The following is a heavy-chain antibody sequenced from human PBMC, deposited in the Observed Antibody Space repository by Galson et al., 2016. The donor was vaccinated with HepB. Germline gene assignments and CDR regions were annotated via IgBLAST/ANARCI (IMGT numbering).Heavy chain of an antibody. D-gene: IGHD2-2*01. CDR1: GYTFTNYV. CDR3: ARDPRKIRYQLLEIYYYYYAMDV. V-gene: IGHV1-3*01. CDR2: IHGGNGHT. J-gene: IGHJ6*02. Sequence: SVKVSCKASGYTFTNYVIHWVRQAPGQRLEWMGWIHGGNGHTNYAQKLQGRVTMTTDTSTSTAYMELRSLRSDDTAVYYCARDPRKIRYQLLEIYYYYYAMDVWGQGTTVTVSS.